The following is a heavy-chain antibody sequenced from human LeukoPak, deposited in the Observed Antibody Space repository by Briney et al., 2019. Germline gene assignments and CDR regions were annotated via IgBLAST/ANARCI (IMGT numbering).Heavy chain of an antibody. J-gene: IGHJ4*02. CDR3: ARRSKADIVATIFRGGFDY. CDR1: GGSISSYY. D-gene: IGHD5-12*01. CDR2: IYTSGTT. Sequence: PSETLSLTCTVSGGSISSYYWSWIRQPAGKGLEWIGRIYTSGTTHYNPSLKSRVTISVDTSKNQFSLKLSSVTAADTAVYYCARRSKADIVATIFRGGFDYWGQGTLVTVSS. V-gene: IGHV4-4*07.